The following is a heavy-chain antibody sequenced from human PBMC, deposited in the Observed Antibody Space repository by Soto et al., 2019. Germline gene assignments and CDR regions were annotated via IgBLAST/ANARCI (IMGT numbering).Heavy chain of an antibody. Sequence: QVQLVESGRGVVQPGRSLRLSCAASRFTFSSYGMHWVRQAPGKGLEWVAVISYDGSNKYYADSVKGRFTISRDNSQNTLYLQMNSLRAEDTAVYYCAKEGLELRAPFDYWGQGTLVTVSS. CDR1: RFTFSSYG. J-gene: IGHJ4*02. D-gene: IGHD1-7*01. V-gene: IGHV3-30*18. CDR3: AKEGLELRAPFDY. CDR2: ISYDGSNK.